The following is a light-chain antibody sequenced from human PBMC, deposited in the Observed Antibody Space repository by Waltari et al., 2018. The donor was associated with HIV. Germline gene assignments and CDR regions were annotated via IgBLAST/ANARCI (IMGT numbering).Light chain of an antibody. J-gene: IGKJ2*01. CDR1: KSISNW. CDR3: QQYNSYPYT. Sequence: DILMTQSPSTLSASVGDRVTITCRASKSISNWLAWYHQKPGKAPKLLIYKASSLESGVPSRFSGSGSGTEFTLTISSLQPDDLATYYCQQYNSYPYTFGHGTKLEIK. V-gene: IGKV1-5*03. CDR2: KAS.